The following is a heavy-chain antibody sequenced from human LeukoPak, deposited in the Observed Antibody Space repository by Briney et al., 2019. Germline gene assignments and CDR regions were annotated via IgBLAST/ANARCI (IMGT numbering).Heavy chain of an antibody. Sequence: ASVKVSCKASGYTFTSYDINWVRQATGQGLEWMGWMNPNSGNTGYAQKFQGRVTMTRNTSISTAYMELSSLRSEDTAVYYCARGRLRKGYYYYYGMDVWGKGTTVTVSS. CDR2: MNPNSGNT. J-gene: IGHJ6*04. CDR3: ARGRLRKGYYYYYGMDV. V-gene: IGHV1-8*01. D-gene: IGHD5-12*01. CDR1: GYTFTSYD.